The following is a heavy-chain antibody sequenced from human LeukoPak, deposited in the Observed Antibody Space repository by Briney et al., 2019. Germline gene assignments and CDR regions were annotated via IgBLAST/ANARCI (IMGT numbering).Heavy chain of an antibody. V-gene: IGHV3-30-3*01. D-gene: IGHD2-2*01. CDR2: ISYDGSNK. CDR1: EFTFSNYP. Sequence: PGSSLRLSCAASEFTFSNYPMHWVRQAPGKGLEWVAIISYDGSNKYYADSVKGRFTISRDNSKNTLYLQMNSLRSEDTAVYYCARMPAALAYWGQGTLVTVSS. CDR3: ARMPAALAY. J-gene: IGHJ4*02.